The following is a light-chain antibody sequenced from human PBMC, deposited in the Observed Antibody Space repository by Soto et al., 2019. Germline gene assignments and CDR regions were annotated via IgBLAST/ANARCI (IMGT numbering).Light chain of an antibody. Sequence: EIVLTQSPGTLSLSPGERATLSCRASQSVSSSYLAWYQQKPGQAPRLLIYGASSRDTGIPDSFSGSGSGTDFTLNISGLAPEDVAVYYCQQYGSSPGTFGQGTKVEIK. V-gene: IGKV3-20*01. J-gene: IGKJ1*01. CDR1: QSVSSSY. CDR3: QQYGSSPGT. CDR2: GAS.